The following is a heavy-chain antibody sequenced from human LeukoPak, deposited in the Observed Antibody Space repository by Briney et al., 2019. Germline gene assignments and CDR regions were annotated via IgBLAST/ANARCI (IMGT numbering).Heavy chain of an antibody. CDR2: INPSSSST. V-gene: IGHV1-46*01. CDR1: GYTFTNYY. CDR3: ARDDHASGFDY. D-gene: IGHD3-10*01. Sequence: GASVKVSCKASGYTFTNYYMHWVRQAPGQGLEWMGIINPSSSSTSYAQKFQGRITMTRDTSTSTVYMELSSLRSEDTAVYYCARDDHASGFDYWGQGTLVTSSS. J-gene: IGHJ4*02.